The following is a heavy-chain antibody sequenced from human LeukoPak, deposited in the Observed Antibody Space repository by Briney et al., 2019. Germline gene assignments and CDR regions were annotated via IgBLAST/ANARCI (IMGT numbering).Heavy chain of an antibody. Sequence: GGSLRLSCAASGFTFSSYSGNWVRQAPGKGLEWVSSISSDSTYIYHADSVKGRFTISRDNAKNSLYLQMNSLRAEDTAVYYCARGTNGSWDYWGQGTLVTVSS. CDR1: GFTFSSYS. CDR2: ISSDSTYI. D-gene: IGHD1-26*01. J-gene: IGHJ4*02. V-gene: IGHV3-21*01. CDR3: ARGTNGSWDY.